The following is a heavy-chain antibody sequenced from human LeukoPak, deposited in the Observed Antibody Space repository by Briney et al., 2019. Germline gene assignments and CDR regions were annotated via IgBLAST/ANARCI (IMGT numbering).Heavy chain of an antibody. CDR3: AREGDYYDSSDAFDI. V-gene: IGHV3-48*03. CDR1: GFTFSSYE. Sequence: GGSLRLSCAASGFTFSSYEMNWVRQAPGKGLEWVSYISSSGSTIYYADSVKGRFTISRDNAKNSLYLQMNSLRAEDTAVYYCAREGDYYDSSDAFDIWGQGTMVTVSS. D-gene: IGHD3-22*01. J-gene: IGHJ3*02. CDR2: ISSSGSTI.